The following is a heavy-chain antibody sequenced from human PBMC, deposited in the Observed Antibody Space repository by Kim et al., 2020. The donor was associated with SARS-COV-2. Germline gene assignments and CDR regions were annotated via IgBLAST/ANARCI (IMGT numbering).Heavy chain of an antibody. CDR2: IIPIFGTA. CDR1: GGTFSSYA. V-gene: IGHV1-69*13. J-gene: IGHJ5*02. Sequence: SVKVSCKSSGGTFSSYAISLVRQAPGQGLEWMGGIIPIFGTANYAQKFQGRVTITADESTSTAYMELSSLRSEDTAVYYCARGGFLEWLLRFDPWGQGTLVTVSS. D-gene: IGHD3-3*01. CDR3: ARGGFLEWLLRFDP.